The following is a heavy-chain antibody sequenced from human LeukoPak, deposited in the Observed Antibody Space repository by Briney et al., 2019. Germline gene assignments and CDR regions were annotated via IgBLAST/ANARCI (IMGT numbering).Heavy chain of an antibody. Sequence: ASVKVSCKASGYTFTSYGISWVRQAPGQGLEWMGWISAYNGNTNYAQKLQGRVTMTTDTSTSTAYMELRSLRSDDTAVYYCARAAELQTRGGLDYWGQGTLVTVSS. V-gene: IGHV1-18*01. CDR1: GYTFTSYG. D-gene: IGHD1-26*01. CDR2: ISAYNGNT. CDR3: ARAAELQTRGGLDY. J-gene: IGHJ4*02.